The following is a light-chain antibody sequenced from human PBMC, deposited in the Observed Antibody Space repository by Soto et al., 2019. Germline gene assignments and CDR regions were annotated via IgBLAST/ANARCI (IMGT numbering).Light chain of an antibody. V-gene: IGLV2-8*01. CDR2: EVN. J-gene: IGLJ1*01. CDR1: STDVGGYNY. Sequence: QSVLTQPPSASGSPGESVTISCTGTSTDVGGYNYVSWYQRHPGKAPKLIIYEVNKWPSGVPDRFSGSKSGNTASLTVSGLQAEDEADYYCSSYLNYSSEVFGTGTKVTVL. CDR3: SSYLNYSSEV.